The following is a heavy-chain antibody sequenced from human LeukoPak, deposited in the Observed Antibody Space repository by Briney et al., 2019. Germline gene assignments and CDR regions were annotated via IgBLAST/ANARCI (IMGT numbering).Heavy chain of an antibody. CDR1: GGSISSSSYY. D-gene: IGHD2-15*01. CDR2: IYYSGST. Sequence: PSETLSLTCTVSGGSISSSSYYWGWIRRPPGKGLEWIGSIYYSGSTYYNPSLKSRVTISVDTSKNQFSLKPSSVTAADTAVYYCASSGGSYYYGMDVWGQGTTVTVSS. V-gene: IGHV4-39*07. CDR3: ASSGGSYYYGMDV. J-gene: IGHJ6*02.